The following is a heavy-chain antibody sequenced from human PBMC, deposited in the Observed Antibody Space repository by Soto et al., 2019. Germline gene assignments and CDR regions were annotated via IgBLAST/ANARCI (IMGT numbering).Heavy chain of an antibody. V-gene: IGHV3-48*02. J-gene: IGHJ6*02. CDR3: ARDKGGDSSSWYVGIYYYYGMDV. D-gene: IGHD6-13*01. CDR1: GFTFSSYS. Sequence: GGSLRLSCAASGFTFSSYSMNWVRQAPGKGLEWVSYISSSSSTIYYADSVKGRFTISRDNAKNSLYLQMNSLRDEDTAVYYCARDKGGDSSSWYVGIYYYYGMDVWGQGTTVTVSS. CDR2: ISSSSSTI.